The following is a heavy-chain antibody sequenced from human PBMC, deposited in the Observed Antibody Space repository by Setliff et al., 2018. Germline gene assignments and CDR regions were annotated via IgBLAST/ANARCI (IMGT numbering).Heavy chain of an antibody. CDR1: GGSISSGGYY. J-gene: IGHJ4*02. V-gene: IGHV4-31*03. CDR2: IYYSGTT. D-gene: IGHD3-10*01. CDR3: ARAPGRNIRGDY. Sequence: PSETLSLTCTVSGGSISSGGYYWSWIRQHPGKGLEWIGYIYYSGTTNYNPSLKSRVTISADTSKNQFSLKLKSVTAADTAVYYCARAPGRNIRGDYWGQGALVTVSS.